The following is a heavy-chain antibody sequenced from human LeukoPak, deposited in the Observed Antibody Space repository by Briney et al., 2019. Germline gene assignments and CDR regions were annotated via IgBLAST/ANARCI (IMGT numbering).Heavy chain of an antibody. CDR1: GGTFSSYA. CDR3: ARSIAAAGIFFDY. J-gene: IGHJ4*02. V-gene: IGHV1-69*13. D-gene: IGHD6-13*01. Sequence: ASVKVSCKASGGTFSSYAISWVRQAPGQGLEWMGGIIPIFGTANYAQKFQGRVTITADESTSTAYIELSSLRSEDTAVYYCARSIAAAGIFFDYWGQGTLVTVSS. CDR2: IIPIFGTA.